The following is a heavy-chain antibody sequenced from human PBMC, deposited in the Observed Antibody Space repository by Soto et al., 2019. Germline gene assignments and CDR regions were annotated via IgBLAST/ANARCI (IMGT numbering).Heavy chain of an antibody. CDR2: ISYSGDT. V-gene: IGHV4-31*02. D-gene: IGHD4-17*01. Sequence: ILSLTCTVSGGSIRIDGYYWSWIRHHPGRGLEWIGYISYSGDTYYSPSLRSRVTISVDTSETQFSLRLASVTAADTAVYYCARHVYGDPFHYWGQGTLVTVSS. J-gene: IGHJ4*02. CDR3: ARHVYGDPFHY. CDR1: GGSIRIDGYY.